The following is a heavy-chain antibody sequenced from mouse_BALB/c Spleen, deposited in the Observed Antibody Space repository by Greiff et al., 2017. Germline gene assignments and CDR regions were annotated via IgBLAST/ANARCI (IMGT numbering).Heavy chain of an antibody. D-gene: IGHD2-1*01. CDR2: ISSGGSYT. V-gene: IGHV5-9-3*01. J-gene: IGHJ3*01. CDR3: ARHYYGNTWFAY. Sequence: EVQLVESGGGLVKPGGSLKLSCAASGFTFSSYAMSWVRQTPEKRLEWVATISSGGSYTYYPDTVKGRFTISRDNAKNTLYLQMSSLKSEDTAMYYCARHYYGNTWFAYWGQGTLVTVSA. CDR1: GFTFSSYA.